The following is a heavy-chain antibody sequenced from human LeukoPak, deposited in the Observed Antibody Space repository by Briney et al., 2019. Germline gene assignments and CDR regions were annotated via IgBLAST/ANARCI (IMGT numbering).Heavy chain of an antibody. J-gene: IGHJ6*03. D-gene: IGHD5-12*01. CDR3: ATTGNSGYYYYYYYMDV. CDR2: FDPEDGET. CDR1: GYTLTELS. Sequence: ASVKVSCKVSGYTLTELSMHWVRQAPGKGLEWMGGFDPEDGETIYAQKFQGRVTMTEDTSTDTAYMELSSLRSEDTAVYYCATTGNSGYYYYYYYMDVWGKGTTVTVSS. V-gene: IGHV1-24*01.